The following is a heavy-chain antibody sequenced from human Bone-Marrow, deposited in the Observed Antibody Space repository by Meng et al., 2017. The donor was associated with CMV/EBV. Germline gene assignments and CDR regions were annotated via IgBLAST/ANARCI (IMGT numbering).Heavy chain of an antibody. J-gene: IGHJ6*02. V-gene: IGHV3-7*01. D-gene: IGHD4/OR15-4a*01. Sequence: GESLKISCAASGFTFSGYWMTWVRQAPGKGLEWVANIKEDGSEKYYVYSVKGRFTISRDNAKNSLYLQMSSLRVEDTAMYYCARGMLTMAVWGQGNTVNVAS. CDR2: IKEDGSEK. CDR3: ARGMLTMAV. CDR1: GFTFSGYW.